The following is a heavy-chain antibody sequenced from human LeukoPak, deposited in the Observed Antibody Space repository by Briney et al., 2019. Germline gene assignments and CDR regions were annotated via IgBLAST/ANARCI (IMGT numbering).Heavy chain of an antibody. CDR3: ARTGYSSSWRNYFDY. Sequence: GGSLRLSCAASGFTFDDYGMSWVRQAPGKGLEWVSGINWNGGSTGYADSVKGRFTISRGSAKNSLYLQMNSLRAEDTALYYCARTGYSSSWRNYFDYWGQGTLVTVSS. J-gene: IGHJ4*02. D-gene: IGHD6-13*01. CDR1: GFTFDDYG. V-gene: IGHV3-20*04. CDR2: INWNGGST.